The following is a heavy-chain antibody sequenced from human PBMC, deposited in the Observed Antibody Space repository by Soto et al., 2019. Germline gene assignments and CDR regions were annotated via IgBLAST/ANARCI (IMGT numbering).Heavy chain of an antibody. D-gene: IGHD6-13*01. CDR3: AREVNSSPARGPNWFDP. CDR1: GDSINNSHW. Sequence: QVQLQESGPGLVQPSGTLSLTCAVSGDSINNSHWWSWVRQTPGKGLEWIGETYHSETTNYNPSLKTRVTISIDKSKNQFSLKMNSVTAADTAVYYCAREVNSSPARGPNWFDPWGQGPLVTVSS. J-gene: IGHJ5*02. V-gene: IGHV4-4*02. CDR2: TYHSETT.